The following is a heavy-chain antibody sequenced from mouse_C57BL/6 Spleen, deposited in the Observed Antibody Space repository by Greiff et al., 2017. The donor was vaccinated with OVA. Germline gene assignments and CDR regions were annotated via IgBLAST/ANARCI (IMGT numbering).Heavy chain of an antibody. CDR1: GFTFSSYA. V-gene: IGHV5-4*01. J-gene: IGHJ2*01. Sequence: EVKVVESGGGLVKPGGSLKLSCAASGFTFSSYAMSWVRQTPEKRLEWVATISDGGSYTYYPDNVKGRFTISRDNAKNNLYLQMSHLKSEDTAMYYCARDGFSGSPYFDYWGQGTTLTVSS. CDR3: ARDGFSGSPYFDY. D-gene: IGHD1-1*01. CDR2: ISDGGSYT.